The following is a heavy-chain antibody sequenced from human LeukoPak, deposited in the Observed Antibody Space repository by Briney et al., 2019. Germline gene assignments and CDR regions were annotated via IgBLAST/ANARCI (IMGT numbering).Heavy chain of an antibody. Sequence: PGGSLRLSCAASGFTFSSDGMHWVRQAPGKGLEWVAVISYDGNNKYYADSVKGRLTISRDNSKNTLYLQMNSLRAEDTAVYYCAKDRHPGYDTFTGRYNYYGMDVWGQGTTVTVSS. CDR3: AKDRHPGYDTFTGRYNYYGMDV. V-gene: IGHV3-30*18. CDR2: ISYDGNNK. J-gene: IGHJ6*02. CDR1: GFTFSSDG. D-gene: IGHD3-9*01.